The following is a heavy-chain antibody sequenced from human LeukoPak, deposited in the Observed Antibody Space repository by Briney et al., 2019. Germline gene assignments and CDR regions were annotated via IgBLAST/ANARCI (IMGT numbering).Heavy chain of an antibody. J-gene: IGHJ4*02. CDR2: INHSGST. D-gene: IGHD3-22*01. Sequence: SETLSLTCAVYGGSFGGYYWSWIRQPPGKGLEWIGEINHSGSTNYNPSLKSRVTISVDTSKNQFSLKLSSVTAADTAVYYCARARLDYYDSSGSHLWGQGTLVTVSS. CDR3: ARARLDYYDSSGSHL. CDR1: GGSFGGYY. V-gene: IGHV4-34*01.